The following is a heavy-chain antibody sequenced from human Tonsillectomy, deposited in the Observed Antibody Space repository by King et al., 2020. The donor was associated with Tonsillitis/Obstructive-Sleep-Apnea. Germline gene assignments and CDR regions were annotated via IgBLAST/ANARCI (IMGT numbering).Heavy chain of an antibody. Sequence: QLVQSGAEVKKPGASVKVSCKASGYTFTSYYMHWVRQAPGQGLEWMGIINPSGGSTSYAQKFQGRVTMTRDTSTSHVYMGLSSLRSEDTAVYYCAGSSGYDSSGYYDYFQHWGQGTLVTVSS. CDR3: AGSSGYDSSGYYDYFQH. CDR1: GYTFTSYY. J-gene: IGHJ1*01. CDR2: INPSGGST. D-gene: IGHD3-22*01. V-gene: IGHV1-46*01.